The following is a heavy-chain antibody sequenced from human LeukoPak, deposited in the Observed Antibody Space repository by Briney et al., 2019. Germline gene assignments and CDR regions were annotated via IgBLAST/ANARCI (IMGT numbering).Heavy chain of an antibody. CDR2: ISGSGGST. D-gene: IGHD1-26*01. CDR1: GFTFSSYA. Sequence: PGGSLRLSCAASGFTFSSYAMSWVRQAPWKGLEWVSAISGSGGSTYYADSVKGRFTISRDNSKNTLYLQMNSLRAEDTAVYYCAKLRVGPATGPGADAFDIWGQGTMVTVSS. CDR3: AKLRVGPATGPGADAFDI. J-gene: IGHJ3*02. V-gene: IGHV3-23*01.